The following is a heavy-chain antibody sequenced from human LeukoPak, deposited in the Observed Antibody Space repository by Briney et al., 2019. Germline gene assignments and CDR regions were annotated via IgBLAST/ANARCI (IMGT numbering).Heavy chain of an antibody. CDR1: GFTFDDYA. J-gene: IGHJ4*02. V-gene: IGHV3-43D*03. CDR3: AKDYDSSGWAFFDY. D-gene: IGHD6-19*01. Sequence: PGGSLRLSCAASGFTFDDYAMHWVRQAPGKGLEWVSLISWDGGSTYYADSEKGRFTISRDNSKNSLYLQMNSLRAEDTALYYCAKDYDSSGWAFFDYWGQGTLVTVSS. CDR2: ISWDGGST.